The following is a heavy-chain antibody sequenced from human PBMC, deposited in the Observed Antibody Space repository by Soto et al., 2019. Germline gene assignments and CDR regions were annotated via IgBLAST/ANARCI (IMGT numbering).Heavy chain of an antibody. CDR2: INPSSGRT. D-gene: IGHD2-15*01. V-gene: IGHV1-46*01. CDR1: GYTFTSYS. J-gene: IGHJ6*02. Sequence: ASVKVSCKASGYTFTSYSMHRVRQAPGQGLEWMGIINPSSGRTSYAQNFQGRVTMTSDTSTSIVYMEMSSLKSEDTAVYYCARDHNFGFILYAMDVWGQGTTVTVSS. CDR3: ARDHNFGFILYAMDV.